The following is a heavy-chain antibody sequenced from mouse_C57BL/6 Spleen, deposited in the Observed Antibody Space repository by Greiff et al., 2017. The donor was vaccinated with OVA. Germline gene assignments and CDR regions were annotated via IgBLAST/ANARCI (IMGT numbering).Heavy chain of an antibody. D-gene: IGHD3-2*02. Sequence: EVQGVESGGGLVKPGGSLKLSCAASGFTFSDYGMHWVRQAPEQGLEWVAYISSGSSTIYYADTVKGRFTISRDNAKNTLFLQMSSLRSEDTAMYYCARSPGDYFDYWGQGTTLTVSS. V-gene: IGHV5-17*01. CDR1: GFTFSDYG. CDR3: ARSPGDYFDY. J-gene: IGHJ2*01. CDR2: ISSGSSTI.